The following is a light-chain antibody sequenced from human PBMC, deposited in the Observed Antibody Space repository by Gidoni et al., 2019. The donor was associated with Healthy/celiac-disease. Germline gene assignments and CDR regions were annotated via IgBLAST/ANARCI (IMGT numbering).Light chain of an antibody. V-gene: IGLV1-44*01. CDR3: AAWDDSLNGVV. Sequence: QPVLTQLLSASATPGPRVTISCSESSSNIGSKTVNWHQQHPGTAPKLLIYSNNQRPSGVPDRFSGSKSGTSASLAISGLQSEDEADYYCAAWDDSLNGVVFGGGTKLTVL. J-gene: IGLJ2*01. CDR1: SSNIGSKT. CDR2: SNN.